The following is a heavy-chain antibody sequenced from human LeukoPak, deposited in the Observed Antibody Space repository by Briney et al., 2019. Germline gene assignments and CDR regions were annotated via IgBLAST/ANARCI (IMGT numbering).Heavy chain of an antibody. J-gene: IGHJ4*02. CDR2: ISGSGGST. CDR3: AKDPNLSRIAVAGTKGY. D-gene: IGHD6-19*01. V-gene: IGHV3-23*01. CDR1: GFTFSTYA. Sequence: GGSLRLSCAASGFTFSTYAMSWVRQAPGKGLEWVSAISGSGGSTYYADSVKGRFTISRDNSKNTLYLQMNSLRAEDTAVYYCAKDPNLSRIAVAGTKGYWGQGTLVTVSS.